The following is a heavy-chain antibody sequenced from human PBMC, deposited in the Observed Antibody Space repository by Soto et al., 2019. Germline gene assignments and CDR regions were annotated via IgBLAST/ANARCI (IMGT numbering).Heavy chain of an antibody. D-gene: IGHD3-10*01. CDR1: GGSFSGYY. J-gene: IGHJ4*02. CDR2: INHSGST. Sequence: SSETLSLTCAVYGGSFSGYYWSWIRQPPGKGLEWIGEINHSGSTNYNPSLKSRVTISVDTSKNQFSLKLSSVAAADTAVYYCARVGRVYYYGSGNDYWGQGTLVTVS. CDR3: ARVGRVYYYGSGNDY. V-gene: IGHV4-34*01.